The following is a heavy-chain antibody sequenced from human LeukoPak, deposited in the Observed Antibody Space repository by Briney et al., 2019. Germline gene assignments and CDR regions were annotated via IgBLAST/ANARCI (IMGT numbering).Heavy chain of an antibody. D-gene: IGHD5-12*01. CDR2: IWYDGSKT. J-gene: IGHJ4*02. CDR3: ARGVVDIVATIDY. Sequence: PGRSLRLSCSASGFTFSSYGMHWVRQAPGRGLEWVAVIWYDGSKTYYADSGKGRFTISRDNSKNTLYLQMNSLRAEDTAVYYCARGVVDIVATIDYWGQGTLVTVSS. V-gene: IGHV3-33*01. CDR1: GFTFSSYG.